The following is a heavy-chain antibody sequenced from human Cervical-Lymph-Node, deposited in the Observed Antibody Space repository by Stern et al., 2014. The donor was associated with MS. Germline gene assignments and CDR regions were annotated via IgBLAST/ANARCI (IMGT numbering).Heavy chain of an antibody. CDR2: FDTENDET. V-gene: IGHV1-24*01. J-gene: IGHJ3*02. D-gene: IGHD1-26*01. CDR3: AGGGGTIDI. Sequence: VQLVESGAEVKKPGVSVKVSCKVSGYSLSGISMHWVRQAPGKGLEWMGGFDTENDETVYAQNFQGRLTMTEDTSTDTAYMELSSLRSEDTAVYYCAGGGGTIDIWGQGTPVIVSS. CDR1: GYSLSGIS.